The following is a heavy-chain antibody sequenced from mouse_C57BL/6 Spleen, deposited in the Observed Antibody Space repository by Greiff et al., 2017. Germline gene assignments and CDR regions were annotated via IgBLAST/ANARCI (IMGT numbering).Heavy chain of an antibody. CDR1: GYTFTSYT. Sequence: VKLMESGAELARPGASVKMSCKASGYTFTSYTMHWVKQRPGQGLEWIGYINPSSGYTKYNQKFKDKATLTADKSSSTAYMQLSSLTSEDSAVYYCAREGDGEAMDYWGQGTSVTVSS. CDR3: AREGDGEAMDY. J-gene: IGHJ4*01. CDR2: INPSSGYT. V-gene: IGHV1-4*01. D-gene: IGHD3-3*01.